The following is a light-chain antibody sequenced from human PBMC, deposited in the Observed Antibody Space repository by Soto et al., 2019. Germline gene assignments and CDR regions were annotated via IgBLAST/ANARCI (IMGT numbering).Light chain of an antibody. CDR1: QSVSSY. CDR2: GAS. Sequence: EIVLTRSPASLSWSPLEGGAVGFMASQSVSSYLAWYQQKPGQAPRLLIYGASTRATDIPARFSGSGSGTEFTLTISSLQPDDFATYYCQHYNSYSEAFGQGTKVDIK. CDR3: QHYNSYSEA. J-gene: IGKJ1*01. V-gene: IGKV3-15*01.